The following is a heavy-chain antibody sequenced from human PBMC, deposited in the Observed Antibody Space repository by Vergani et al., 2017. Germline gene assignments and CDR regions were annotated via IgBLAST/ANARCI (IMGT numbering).Heavy chain of an antibody. CDR1: GFTFSACP. Sequence: VQLVEWGGGVVQPGGSLRLSCAASGFTFSACPMTWVRQAPGEGLEWVSSLNGSHPYYTDSVRGRFTISGDTSKNTLYLQMNNLRAEDTAVYFCARVGYTGGSYVFFFWGQGTLVTVSS. V-gene: IGHV3-23*04. CDR3: ARVGYTGGSYVFFF. J-gene: IGHJ4*02. CDR2: LNGSHP. D-gene: IGHD2-2*02.